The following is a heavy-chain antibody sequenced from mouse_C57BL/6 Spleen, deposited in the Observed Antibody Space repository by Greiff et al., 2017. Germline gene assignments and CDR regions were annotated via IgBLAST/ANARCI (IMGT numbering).Heavy chain of an antibody. V-gene: IGHV14-4*01. CDR3: TTAGSSYRYFDV. CDR1: GFNIKDDY. D-gene: IGHD1-1*01. CDR2: IDPENGDT. Sequence: EVQLQQSGAELVRPGASVKLCCTASGFNIKDDYMHWVKQRPEQGLEWIGWIDPENGDTEYASKFQGKATITADTSSNTAYLQLSSLTSEDTAVYYCTTAGSSYRYFDVWGTGTTVTVSS. J-gene: IGHJ1*03.